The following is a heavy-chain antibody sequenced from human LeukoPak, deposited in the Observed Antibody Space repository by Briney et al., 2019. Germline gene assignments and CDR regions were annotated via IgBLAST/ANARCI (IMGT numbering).Heavy chain of an antibody. Sequence: LGESLKISCKGSGYSFTSYWIGWVRQMPGKGLEWMGIIYPGDSDTRYSPSFQGQVAISADKSISTAYLQWRSLKASDTAIYYCARHRNHFGSFDAFNIWGQGTMVTVSS. J-gene: IGHJ3*02. D-gene: IGHD1-14*01. V-gene: IGHV5-51*01. CDR3: ARHRNHFGSFDAFNI. CDR1: GYSFTSYW. CDR2: IYPGDSDT.